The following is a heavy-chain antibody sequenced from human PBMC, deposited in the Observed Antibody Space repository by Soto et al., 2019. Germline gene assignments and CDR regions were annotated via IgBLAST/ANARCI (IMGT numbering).Heavy chain of an antibody. V-gene: IGHV1-69*10. J-gene: IGHJ4*02. D-gene: IGHD2-2*01. CDR3: ARRGVVPAADYDY. CDR2: TIPALGKT. Sequence: SVKVSCKTSGDNFKKNVFTWVRQAPGQGLEWMGGTIPALGKTHYIEKFQGRVTITVDDATRTVYMEVRDLTSEDTAVYYCARRGVVPAADYDYWGQGTLVTVSS. CDR1: GDNFKKNV.